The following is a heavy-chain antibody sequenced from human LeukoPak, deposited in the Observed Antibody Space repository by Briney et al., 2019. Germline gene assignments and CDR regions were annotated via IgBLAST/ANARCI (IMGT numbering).Heavy chain of an antibody. J-gene: IGHJ4*02. CDR3: ARGIGSSSWPLAL. CDR2: IKQDESEA. D-gene: IGHD6-13*01. CDR1: GFTFSGYW. V-gene: IGHV3-7*01. Sequence: GGSLRLSCAASGFTFSGYWMSWVRQAPGKGLGWVANIKQDESEAYYADSVKGRFTISRDNAKNSLYLQMNSLRAEDTAVYYCARGIGSSSWPLALWGQGTLVIVSS.